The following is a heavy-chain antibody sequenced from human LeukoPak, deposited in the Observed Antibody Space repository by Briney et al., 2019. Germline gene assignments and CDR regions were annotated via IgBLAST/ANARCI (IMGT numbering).Heavy chain of an antibody. CDR3: ARDGYSGSYYRLYYFFMDV. V-gene: IGHV3-23*01. J-gene: IGHJ6*03. Sequence: PGGSLRLSCEASGFTFNTYSMNWVRQAPGKGLEWVSSISGSGDNMDYADSVKGRFTISRDNSENTLYLQMNSLRGEDTAVYYCARDGYSGSYYRLYYFFMDVWGKGTTVTVSS. CDR2: ISGSGDNM. D-gene: IGHD1-26*01. CDR1: GFTFNTYS.